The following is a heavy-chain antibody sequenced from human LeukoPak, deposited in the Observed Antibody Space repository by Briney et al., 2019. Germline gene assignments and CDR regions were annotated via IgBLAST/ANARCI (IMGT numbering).Heavy chain of an antibody. D-gene: IGHD4-17*01. CDR2: IYYSGST. Sequence: PETLSLTCTVSGGSVSSGSYYWSWIRPPPGKGLEWLGYIYYSGSTNYNPSLKSRVTISVDTSKNQFSLKLSSVTAADTAVYYCARVHTTVTTYYFDYWGQGTLVTVSS. CDR1: GGSVSSGSYY. V-gene: IGHV4-61*01. CDR3: ARVHTTVTTYYFDY. J-gene: IGHJ4*02.